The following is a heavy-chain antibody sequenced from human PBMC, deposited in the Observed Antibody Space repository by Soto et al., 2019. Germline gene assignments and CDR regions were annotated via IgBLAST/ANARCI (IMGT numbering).Heavy chain of an antibody. Sequence: PSETLSLTCTVSGGSISSSSYYWGWIRQPPGKGLEWIGSIYYSGSTYYNPSLKSRVTISVDTSKNQFSLKLSSVTAADTDVYYCARPRVDCSGGSCYSNYYYGMDVWGQGTTVT. CDR2: IYYSGST. V-gene: IGHV4-39*01. J-gene: IGHJ6*02. D-gene: IGHD2-15*01. CDR1: GGSISSSSYY. CDR3: ARPRVDCSGGSCYSNYYYGMDV.